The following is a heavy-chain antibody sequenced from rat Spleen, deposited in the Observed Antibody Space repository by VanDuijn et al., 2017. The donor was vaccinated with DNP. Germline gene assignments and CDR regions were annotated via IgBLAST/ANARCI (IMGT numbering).Heavy chain of an antibody. Sequence: EVQLVESGGGLVQPGRSLKLSCVASGFTFNNYWMTWLRQVPGKGLEWVASIFNSGGSTYYPDSVKGRFTISRDNAKSTLYLQMDSLRSEDTATYYCATRGYYGLAYYFDYWGQGVMVTVSS. J-gene: IGHJ2*01. CDR1: GFTFNNYW. CDR3: ATRGYYGLAYYFDY. V-gene: IGHV5-31*01. D-gene: IGHD1-6*01. CDR2: IFNSGGST.